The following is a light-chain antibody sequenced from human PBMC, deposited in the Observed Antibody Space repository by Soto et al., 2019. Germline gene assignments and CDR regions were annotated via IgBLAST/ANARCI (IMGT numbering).Light chain of an antibody. Sequence: DIQMTHSPSSLSASVLYRVTITCRSSQGISNYLAWYQQKPGKVPKLLIYAASTLQSGVPSRFSGSGSGTEITLTISSLQPDDFATYYCQQYNSYSWTFGQGTKVDIK. CDR3: QQYNSYSWT. V-gene: IGKV1-27*01. CDR2: AAS. CDR1: QGISNY. J-gene: IGKJ1*01.